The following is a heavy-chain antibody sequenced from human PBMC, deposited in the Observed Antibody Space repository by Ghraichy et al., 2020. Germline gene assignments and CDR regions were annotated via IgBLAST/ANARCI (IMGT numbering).Heavy chain of an antibody. CDR3: AKDKFTGTDLLMDV. D-gene: IGHD1-7*01. V-gene: IGHV3-43*01. Sequence: GGSLRLSCAASGFTFDDYTMYWVRQAPGKGLEWVSLITWDGGSTYYVDSVKGRFTISRDNSKNSLYLQMNSLRTEDTALYYCAKDKFTGTDLLMDVGGKGTTVTVSS. CDR1: GFTFDDYT. J-gene: IGHJ6*04. CDR2: ITWDGGST.